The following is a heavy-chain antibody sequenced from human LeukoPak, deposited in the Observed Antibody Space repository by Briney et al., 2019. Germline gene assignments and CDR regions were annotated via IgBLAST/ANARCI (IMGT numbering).Heavy chain of an antibody. Sequence: SQTLSLTCTVSGGSISSGDYYWSWIRQPPGKGLEWIGYIYTSGSTNYNPSLKSRVTMSVDTSKNQFSLKLSSVTAADTAVYYCARDRKDFWSGYNDAFDIWGQGTMVTVSS. J-gene: IGHJ3*02. CDR2: IYTSGST. V-gene: IGHV4-30-4*01. CDR3: ARDRKDFWSGYNDAFDI. D-gene: IGHD3-3*01. CDR1: GGSISSGDYY.